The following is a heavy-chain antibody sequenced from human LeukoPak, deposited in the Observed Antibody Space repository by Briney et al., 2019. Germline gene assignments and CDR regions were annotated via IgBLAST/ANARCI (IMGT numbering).Heavy chain of an antibody. CDR1: GFILSNYW. D-gene: IGHD6-13*01. Sequence: RGSMSLSCPASGFILSNYWMTWLRQTAGKGLEWVGNIKQDGSERYYLGSVKGRSSISRDKAENSLYVQMSSLRGEDTAVYYCARDRLVLAAAGNPAYSGQRSLVTVSS. J-gene: IGHJ4*02. CDR3: ARDRLVLAAAGNPAY. CDR2: IKQDGSER. V-gene: IGHV3-7*01.